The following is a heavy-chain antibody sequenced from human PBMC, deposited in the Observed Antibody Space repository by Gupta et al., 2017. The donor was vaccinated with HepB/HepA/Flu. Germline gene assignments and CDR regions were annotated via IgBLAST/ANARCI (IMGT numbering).Heavy chain of an antibody. CDR3: ASNYYDFWSGSDRPYYYYYMDV. J-gene: IGHJ6*03. V-gene: IGHV1-69*01. CDR2: IIPIFGTA. CDR1: GGTFSSYA. D-gene: IGHD3-3*01. Sequence: QVQLVQSGAEVKKPGSSVKVSCKASGGTFSSYAISWVRQAPGQGLEWMGGIIPIFGTANYAQKFQGRVTITADESTSTAYMELSSLRSEDTAVYYCASNYYDFWSGSDRPYYYYYMDVWGKGTTVTVSS.